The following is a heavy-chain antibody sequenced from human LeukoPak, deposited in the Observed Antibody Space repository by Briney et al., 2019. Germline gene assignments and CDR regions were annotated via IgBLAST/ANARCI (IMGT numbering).Heavy chain of an antibody. CDR2: IIPIFGTA. CDR1: GGTFSSYA. D-gene: IGHD5-12*01. V-gene: IGHV1-69*01. J-gene: IGHJ4*02. Sequence: SVKVCCKASGGTFSSYAISWVRQAPGQGLEWMGGIIPIFGTANYAQKFQGRVTITADESTSTAYMELSSLRSEDTAVYYCAIPVDIVATTHPGFFDYWGQGTLVTVSS. CDR3: AIPVDIVATTHPGFFDY.